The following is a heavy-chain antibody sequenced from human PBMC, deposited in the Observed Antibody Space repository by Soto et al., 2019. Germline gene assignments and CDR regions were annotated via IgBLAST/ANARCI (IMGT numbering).Heavy chain of an antibody. CDR1: GFTFSSYS. CDR2: ISSSSSYI. V-gene: IGHV3-21*01. Sequence: GGSLRLSCAASGFTFSSYSMNWVRQAPGKGLEWVSSISSSSSYIYYADSVKGRFTISRDNAKNSLYLQMNSLRAEDTAVYYCARDQMYSSSPGDYWGQGTLVTVSS. J-gene: IGHJ4*02. D-gene: IGHD6-13*01. CDR3: ARDQMYSSSPGDY.